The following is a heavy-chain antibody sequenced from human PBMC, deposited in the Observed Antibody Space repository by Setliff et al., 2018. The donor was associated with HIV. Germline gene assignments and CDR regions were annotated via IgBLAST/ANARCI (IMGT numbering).Heavy chain of an antibody. CDR2: IFYSGAT. V-gene: IGHV4-39*01. CDR1: GGSMSSSSYY. D-gene: IGHD3-10*01. Sequence: SETLSLTCTVSGGSMSSSSYYWGWIRQTPDKGLEWIGIIFYSGATYYNPSLTSRVTISVDTSRNQFSLKLRSVTAADTAAYYCARLGYVSGGFYKTPGPYYFDYWGQGALVTVSS. J-gene: IGHJ4*02. CDR3: ARLGYVSGGFYKTPGPYYFDY.